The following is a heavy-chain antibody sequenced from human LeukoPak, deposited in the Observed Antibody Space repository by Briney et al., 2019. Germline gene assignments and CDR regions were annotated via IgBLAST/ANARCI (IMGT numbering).Heavy chain of an antibody. CDR2: ISSSGSTI. V-gene: IGHV3-11*01. CDR3: ARDAYNWNEPRIDY. J-gene: IGHJ4*02. Sequence: GGSLRLSCAASGFTFSDYYMSWIRQAPGKGLEWVSYISSSGSTIYYADSVKGRFTISRDNAKNSLYLQMNSLRAEDTAVYYCARDAYNWNEPRIDYWGQGTLVTVSS. D-gene: IGHD1-1*01. CDR1: GFTFSDYY.